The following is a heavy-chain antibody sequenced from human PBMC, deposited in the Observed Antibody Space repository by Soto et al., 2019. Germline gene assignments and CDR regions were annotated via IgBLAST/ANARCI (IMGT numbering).Heavy chain of an antibody. CDR3: AHIVPDAMNGLFDY. D-gene: IGHD2-2*01. J-gene: IGHJ4*02. CDR1: GFSLSTSGVG. Sequence: QITLKESGPTLVKPTQTLTLTCTFSGFSLSTSGVGVGWIRQPPGKALEWLALIYWDDDKRYSPSLKSRLTITKDTSKDLVVRTMTNMDPVYTATYYCAHIVPDAMNGLFDYWGQGTLVTVSS. V-gene: IGHV2-5*02. CDR2: IYWDDDK.